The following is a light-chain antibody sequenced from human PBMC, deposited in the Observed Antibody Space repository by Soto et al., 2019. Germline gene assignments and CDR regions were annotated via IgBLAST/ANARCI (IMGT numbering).Light chain of an antibody. Sequence: EIVMTQSPATLSVSPGERATLSCRASQSSSSALAWYQQKPGQAPRLLIYAASIRATGVSARFGGSGSGTEFTLTISSLQSEDFPVYFCQQYHNWPLTFGGGTKVEIK. CDR3: QQYHNWPLT. V-gene: IGKV3-15*01. J-gene: IGKJ4*01. CDR2: AAS. CDR1: QSSSSA.